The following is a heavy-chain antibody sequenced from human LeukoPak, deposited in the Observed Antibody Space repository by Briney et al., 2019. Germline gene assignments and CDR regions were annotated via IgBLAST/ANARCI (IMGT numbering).Heavy chain of an antibody. V-gene: IGHV3-48*04. D-gene: IGHD3-10*01. CDR1: GFTFNIYG. CDR3: ARDSYGSSTFSIFDY. CDR2: ISSSSSTI. J-gene: IGHJ4*02. Sequence: GGSLRLSCAASGFTFNIYGMNWVRQAPGKGLEWVSYISSSSSTIYYADSEKGRFTISRDNAKNSLYLQMNSLRAEDTAVYYCARDSYGSSTFSIFDYWGQGTLVTVSS.